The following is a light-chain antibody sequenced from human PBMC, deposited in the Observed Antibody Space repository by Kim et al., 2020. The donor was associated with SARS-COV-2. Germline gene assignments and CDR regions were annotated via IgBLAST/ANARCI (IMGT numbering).Light chain of an antibody. J-gene: IGKJ2*01. CDR1: QGINNY. CDR2: CAS. CDR3: QQYNGYPYT. V-gene: IGKV1-16*02. Sequence: DFQMTQSPPSLSASVGDRVTITCRASQGINNYLAWFQQKPGKAPKSLIYCASTLHRGVPSKFSGSGFGTDFTLTISDLQPEDFASYYCQQYNGYPYTFGQGTKLEI.